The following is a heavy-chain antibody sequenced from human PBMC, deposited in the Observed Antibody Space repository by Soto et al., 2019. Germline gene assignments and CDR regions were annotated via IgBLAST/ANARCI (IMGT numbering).Heavy chain of an antibody. CDR2: ISYDGSDK. J-gene: IGHJ4*02. CDR1: GFTFSSYT. Sequence: QVQLVESGGGVVHPGRSLRLSCAASGFTFSSYTMHWVRQTPGKGLERVAVISYDGSDKYYADSVKGRFTISRDNSKNSLYLQMNSLRVEDTYVYYCAREYSRAVGAPGYWGQGILVTVSS. CDR3: AREYSRAVGAPGY. D-gene: IGHD3-10*01. V-gene: IGHV3-30*04.